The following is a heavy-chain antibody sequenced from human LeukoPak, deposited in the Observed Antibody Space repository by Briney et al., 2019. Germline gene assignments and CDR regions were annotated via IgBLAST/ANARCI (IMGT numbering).Heavy chain of an antibody. CDR2: IDTSGSI. D-gene: IGHD2-15*01. CDR1: GGSISSYF. Sequence: SETLSLTCTVSGGSISSYFCSWIRQPAGKGLEWIGRIDTSGSINYNPSLKSRVTMSVDRSKNQFSLKLRSVTAADTAVYYCARVGSLSRGRNWVDPWGQGTLVTVSS. J-gene: IGHJ5*02. CDR3: ARVGSLSRGRNWVDP. V-gene: IGHV4-4*07.